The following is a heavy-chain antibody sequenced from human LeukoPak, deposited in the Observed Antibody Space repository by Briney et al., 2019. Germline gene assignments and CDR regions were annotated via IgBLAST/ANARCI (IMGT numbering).Heavy chain of an antibody. CDR2: ISGSGAGT. Sequence: GSLRLSCAASGFTFSNYAMTWVRQAPGEGLEWVSGISGSGAGTFYAVSVRGRFTISRDTSKNTLVLQMNSLRADDAAVYYCESSNWNDQSFVPYWGKVTMVTVSS. V-gene: IGHV3-23*01. D-gene: IGHD1-1*01. CDR1: GFTFSNYA. J-gene: IGHJ4*02. CDR3: ESSNWNDQSFVPY.